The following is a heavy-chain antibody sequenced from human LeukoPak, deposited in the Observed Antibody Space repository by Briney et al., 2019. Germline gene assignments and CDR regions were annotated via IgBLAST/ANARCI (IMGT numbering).Heavy chain of an antibody. J-gene: IGHJ2*01. V-gene: IGHV3-64D*09. Sequence: GGSLRLSCSASGFTFSSYAMHWVRQAPGKGLEYVSVVSSNGDSTYYADSMKGRVTISRDNSKNTLYLQMSSLRAGDTAVYYCVKGMTGDYWYFDLWGRGTLVTVSS. CDR2: VSSNGDST. CDR3: VKGMTGDYWYFDL. CDR1: GFTFSSYA. D-gene: IGHD3-9*01.